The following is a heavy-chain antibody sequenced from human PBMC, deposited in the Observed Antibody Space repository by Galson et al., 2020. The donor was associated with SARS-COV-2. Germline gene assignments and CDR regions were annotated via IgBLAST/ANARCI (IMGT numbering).Heavy chain of an antibody. D-gene: IGHD2-2*01. Sequence: ASVKVSCQASGYTFTLYGINWVRQAPGQGLEWMGWISNSNGNTKSAEKVQGRLTMTTDTSTSTDYMELRSLRSDDTAIYYCARDDRILADEVGDNWFDCGGEGALITVSS. J-gene: IGHJ5*01. CDR2: ISNSNGNT. CDR1: GYTFTLYG. V-gene: IGHV1-18*04. CDR3: ARDDRILADEVGDNWFDC.